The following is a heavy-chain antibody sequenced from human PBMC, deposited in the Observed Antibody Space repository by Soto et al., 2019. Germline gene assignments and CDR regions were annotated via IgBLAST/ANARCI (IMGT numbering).Heavy chain of an antibody. CDR3: AKDISGYSSGLFDY. J-gene: IGHJ4*02. V-gene: IGHV3-30*18. Sequence: GGSLRLSCAASGFTFSSYGMHWVRQAPGKGLEWVAVISYDGSNKYYADSVKGRFTISRDNSKNTLYLQMNSLRAEDTAVYYCAKDISGYSSGLFDYWGQGTLVTVSS. D-gene: IGHD6-19*01. CDR1: GFTFSSYG. CDR2: ISYDGSNK.